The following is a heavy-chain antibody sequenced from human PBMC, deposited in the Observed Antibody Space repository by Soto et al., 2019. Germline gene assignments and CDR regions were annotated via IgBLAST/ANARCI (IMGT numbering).Heavy chain of an antibody. CDR1: GFTLSRYA. CDR3: ARGGNSISEDSNYINV. V-gene: IGHV3-23*01. D-gene: IGHD3-16*01. J-gene: IGHJ6*03. CDR2: ISGSGRDS. Sequence: EVQLLESGGGLVQPGGSLRLSCTASGFTLSRYAMNWVRQAPGKGLEWVAGISGSGRDSYYADPLKGHFTISRDNSNNTLYRQMRSLRAEDTAIYCCARGGNSISEDSNYINVGGKGTSFTVSS.